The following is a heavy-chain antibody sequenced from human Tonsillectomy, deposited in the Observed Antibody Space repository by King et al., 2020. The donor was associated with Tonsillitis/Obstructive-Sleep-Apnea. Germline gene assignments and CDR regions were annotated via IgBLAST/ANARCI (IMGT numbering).Heavy chain of an antibody. Sequence: LQLQQWGAGLLKPSETLSLTCAVYGGSFSGYYWSWIRQPPGKGLEWIGEINHSGSTNYNPSLKSRVTISVDTSKNQFSLKLSSVTAADTAVYYCARVRAAAGIGYWGQGTLVTVSS. V-gene: IGHV4-34*01. D-gene: IGHD6-13*01. CDR3: ARVRAAAGIGY. CDR1: GGSFSGYY. J-gene: IGHJ4*02. CDR2: INHSGST.